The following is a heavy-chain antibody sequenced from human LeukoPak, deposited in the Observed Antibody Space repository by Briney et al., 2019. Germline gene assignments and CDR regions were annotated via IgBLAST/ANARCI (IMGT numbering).Heavy chain of an antibody. Sequence: PGGSLRLSCAASGFTFSSYWMHWVRQAPGKGLVWVSRIDSDGSSTSYAGSVKGRFTISRDNAKNTLYLQMNSLRAEDTAVYYCVRELPPVVQYYFDHWGPGTLVTVSS. CDR1: GFTFSSYW. V-gene: IGHV3-74*01. CDR3: VRELPPVVQYYFDH. J-gene: IGHJ4*02. D-gene: IGHD2-21*01. CDR2: IDSDGSST.